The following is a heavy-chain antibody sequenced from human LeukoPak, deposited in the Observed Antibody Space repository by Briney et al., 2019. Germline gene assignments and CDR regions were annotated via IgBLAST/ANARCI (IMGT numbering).Heavy chain of an antibody. Sequence: GGSLRLSCAASGFTFSSYGMHWVRQAPGKGLEWVAVISYDGSNKYYADSVKGRFTISRDNSKNTLYLQMNSLRAEDTAVYYCARDGVTYYYDSSGYYAYWGQGTLVTVSS. CDR2: ISYDGSNK. V-gene: IGHV3-30*03. CDR1: GFTFSSYG. J-gene: IGHJ4*02. CDR3: ARDGVTYYYDSSGYYAY. D-gene: IGHD3-22*01.